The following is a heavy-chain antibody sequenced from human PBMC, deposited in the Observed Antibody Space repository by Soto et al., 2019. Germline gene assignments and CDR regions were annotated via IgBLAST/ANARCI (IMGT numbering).Heavy chain of an antibody. CDR1: GDSISNYY. CDR3: AGRHDYGDLYYFDY. CDR2: IYYSGSS. V-gene: IGHV4-59*01. Sequence: SETLSLICNVSGDSISNYYWSWIRQPPGKGLEWIGYIYYSGSSNNNPSLKSRVPISVDTSKNQFSLRLSSVTAADTAVYYCAGRHDYGDLYYFDYWGQGTLVTVSS. J-gene: IGHJ4*02. D-gene: IGHD4-17*01.